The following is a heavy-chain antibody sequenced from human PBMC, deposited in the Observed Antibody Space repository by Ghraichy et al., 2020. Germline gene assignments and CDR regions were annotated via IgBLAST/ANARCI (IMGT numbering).Heavy chain of an antibody. CDR3: AKFGENDYDSSGYWST. J-gene: IGHJ5*02. V-gene: IGHV3-23*01. D-gene: IGHD3-22*01. Sequence: LSLTCAASGFTFNTYAMSWVRQAPGKGLEWVSAISGGGRNTNYADSVKGRFTISRDNSKNTVYLQMNSLRAEDTAIYYCAKFGENDYDSSGYWSTWGQGTLVTVSS. CDR1: GFTFNTYA. CDR2: ISGGGRNT.